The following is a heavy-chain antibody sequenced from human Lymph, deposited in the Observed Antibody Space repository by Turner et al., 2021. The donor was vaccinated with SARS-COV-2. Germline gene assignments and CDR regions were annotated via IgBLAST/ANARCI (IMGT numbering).Heavy chain of an antibody. V-gene: IGHV3-21*01. J-gene: IGHJ4*02. Sequence: EVQLVESGGGLVKPGGSLRLSCAASGLTFSSYSMNWVRQAPVKGLEWVSSITFTSSYIYYADSVKGRFTISRDNAKNSLYLQMNSLRAEDTAVYYCARGPPDFPYYFDYWGQGTLVTVSS. CDR3: ARGPPDFPYYFDY. D-gene: IGHD2-21*02. CDR2: ITFTSSYI. CDR1: GLTFSSYS.